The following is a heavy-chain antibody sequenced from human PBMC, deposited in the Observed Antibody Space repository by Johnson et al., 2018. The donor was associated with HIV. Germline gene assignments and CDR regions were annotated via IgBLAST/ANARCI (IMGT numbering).Heavy chain of an antibody. J-gene: IGHJ3*02. D-gene: IGHD2-8*02. V-gene: IGHV3-30*04. CDR3: ARGGDFVLVVYAMGHSAFDI. CDR1: GFTFSSYA. Sequence: QMLLVESGGGVVQPGRSLRLSCAASGFTFSSYAMHWVHQAPGKGLEWVAVISYDGSNKYFADYVEGRFIISSDNANNSLHLQMNSLRAEYTALYYCARGGDFVLVVYAMGHSAFDIWGQGTMVTVSS. CDR2: ISYDGSNK.